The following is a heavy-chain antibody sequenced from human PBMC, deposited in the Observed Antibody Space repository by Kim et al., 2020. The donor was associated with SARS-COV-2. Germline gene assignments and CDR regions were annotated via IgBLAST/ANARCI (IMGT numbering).Heavy chain of an antibody. CDR2: IISNGGST. Sequence: GGSLRLSCAASGFTFSSYSMHWVRQAPGKGLEYVSAIISNGGSTYYANSVKRRFTISRDNSKNTLYLQMGSLSAEDMAVYYCASEGPVETRGTKDAFAI. V-gene: IGHV3-64*01. D-gene: IGHD1-7*01. J-gene: IGHJ3*02. CDR1: GFTFSSYS. CDR3: ASEGPVETRGTKDAFAI.